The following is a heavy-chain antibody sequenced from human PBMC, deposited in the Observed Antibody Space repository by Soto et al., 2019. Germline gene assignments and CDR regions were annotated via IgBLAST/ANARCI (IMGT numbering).Heavy chain of an antibody. Sequence: SENLSITSTVSGGSLSRGSNSWGWFRQPPGKGLEWIGSIYYSGGTYYNPSLKSRVTISVDTSKNQFSLKLSSVTAADTAVYYCAIRCVIRYFDWSRGWAFEILCQGTMIT. V-gene: IGHV4-39*01. CDR2: IYYSGGT. CDR1: GGSLSRGSNS. J-gene: IGHJ3*02. D-gene: IGHD3-9*01. CDR3: AIRCVIRYFDWSRGWAFEI.